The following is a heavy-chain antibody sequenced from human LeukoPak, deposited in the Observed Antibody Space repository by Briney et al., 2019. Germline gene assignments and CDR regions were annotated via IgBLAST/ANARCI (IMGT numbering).Heavy chain of an antibody. D-gene: IGHD3-16*02. CDR3: ARGDNDYVWGSYRSWFDP. V-gene: IGHV4-34*01. CDR1: GGSFSGYY. Sequence: SETLSLTCAVYGGSFSGYYWSWIRQPPGKGLEWIGEINHSGSTNYNPSLKSRVTISVDTSKNQFSLKLSSVTAADTAVYYCARGDNDYVWGSYRSWFDPWGQGTLATVSS. J-gene: IGHJ5*02. CDR2: INHSGST.